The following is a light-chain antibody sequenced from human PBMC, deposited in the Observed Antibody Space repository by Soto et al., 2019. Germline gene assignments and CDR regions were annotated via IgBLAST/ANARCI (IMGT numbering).Light chain of an antibody. V-gene: IGKV3-11*01. CDR2: HTS. J-gene: IGKJ5*01. CDR1: QSVGGS. Sequence: ETALTQSPGTLSLSPVARATLSCRASQSVGGSLAWYQQRPGQAPRLLVYHTSNRATGIPDRFSASGSGTDFTLTISSLEPEDFAVYYCQQRSNWLTSGQGTRLEI. CDR3: QQRSNWLT.